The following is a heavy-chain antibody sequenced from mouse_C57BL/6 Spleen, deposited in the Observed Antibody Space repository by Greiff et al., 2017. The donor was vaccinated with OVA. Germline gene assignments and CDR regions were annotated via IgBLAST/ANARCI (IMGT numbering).Heavy chain of an antibody. CDR2: ISSGSSTI. V-gene: IGHV5-17*01. CDR3: ARALHYYAMDY. CDR1: GFTFSDYG. Sequence: EVMLVESGGGLVKPGGSLKLSCAASGFTFSDYGMHWVRQAPEKGLEWVAYISSGSSTIYYADTVKGRFTISRDNAKNTLFLQMTSLRSEDTAMYYCARALHYYAMDYWGQGTSVTVSS. J-gene: IGHJ4*01.